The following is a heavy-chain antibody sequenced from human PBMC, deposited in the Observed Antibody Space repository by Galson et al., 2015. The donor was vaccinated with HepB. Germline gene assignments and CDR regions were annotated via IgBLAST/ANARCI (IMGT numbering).Heavy chain of an antibody. CDR3: AKAPWEIFGVFIGFYFDY. J-gene: IGHJ4*02. D-gene: IGHD3-3*01. V-gene: IGHV3-64D*06. CDR1: GFTFSSYA. Sequence: SLRLSCAASGFTFSSYAMHWVRQAPGKGLEYVSAISSNGGSTYYADSVKGRFTISRDNSKNTLYLQMSSLRAEDTAVYYCAKAPWEIFGVFIGFYFDYWGQGTLVTVSS. CDR2: ISSNGGST.